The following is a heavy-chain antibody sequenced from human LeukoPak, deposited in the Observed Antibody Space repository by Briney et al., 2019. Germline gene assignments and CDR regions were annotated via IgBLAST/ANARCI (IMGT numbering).Heavy chain of an antibody. Sequence: GGSLRLSCAASGFTFSSYSMSWVRQAPGKGLEWISYISSSSSTIYYADSVKGRFTISRDNAQNSLYLQMNSLRAEDTAVYYCARVDGRELPEYFQHWGQGTLVTVSS. J-gene: IGHJ1*01. CDR1: GFTFSSYS. D-gene: IGHD1-26*01. V-gene: IGHV3-48*04. CDR2: ISSSSSTI. CDR3: ARVDGRELPEYFQH.